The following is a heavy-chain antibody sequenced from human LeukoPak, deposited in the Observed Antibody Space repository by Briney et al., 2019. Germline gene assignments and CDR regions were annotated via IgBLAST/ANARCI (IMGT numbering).Heavy chain of an antibody. V-gene: IGHV3-48*03. D-gene: IGHD3-22*01. CDR2: ISSSGSTI. CDR3: ASGEPYYDSSGYYSRPG. Sequence: GGSLRLSCAASGFTFSSYEMNWVRQAPGKGLEWVSYISSSGSTIYYADSVKGRFTISRDNAKNSLYLQMNSPRAEDTAVYYCASGEPYYDSSGYYSRPGWGQGTLVTVSS. CDR1: GFTFSSYE. J-gene: IGHJ4*02.